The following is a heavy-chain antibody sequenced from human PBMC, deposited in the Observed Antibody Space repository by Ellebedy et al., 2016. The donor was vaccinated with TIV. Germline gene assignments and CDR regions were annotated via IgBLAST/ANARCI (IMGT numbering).Heavy chain of an antibody. Sequence: AASVKVSCKASGYTFTGYYIHWVRQATGQGLEWMGWMNPDSGNTAYAQKFQGRVSMTRNTSISTAYLELSNLRSDDTAVYYCARGIRMPSDYWGQGTLVTVSS. V-gene: IGHV1-8*02. CDR2: MNPDSGNT. CDR1: GYTFTGYY. CDR3: ARGIRMPSDY. J-gene: IGHJ4*02. D-gene: IGHD2-15*01.